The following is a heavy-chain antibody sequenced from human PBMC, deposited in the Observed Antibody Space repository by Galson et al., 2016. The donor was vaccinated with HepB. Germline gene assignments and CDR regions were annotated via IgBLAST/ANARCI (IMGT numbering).Heavy chain of an antibody. Sequence: SLRLSCAASGFTFSNFAMSWVRQAPGKGLEWVSGISGTGDRTYYADSVKARFTISRDNSNNMLYLQMNSLRAGDPAIYYCVKDRGSFPYYHYIDVWGEGTTVTVSS. V-gene: IGHV3-23*01. CDR2: ISGTGDRT. CDR3: VKDRGSFPYYHYIDV. J-gene: IGHJ6*03. D-gene: IGHD2/OR15-2a*01. CDR1: GFTFSNFA.